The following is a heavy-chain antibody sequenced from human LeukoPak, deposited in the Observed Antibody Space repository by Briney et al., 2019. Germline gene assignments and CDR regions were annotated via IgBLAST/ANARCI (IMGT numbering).Heavy chain of an antibody. J-gene: IGHJ4*02. CDR3: VRYLGSTDY. V-gene: IGHV3-74*01. Sequence: GGSLRLSCAASGFTVSSNYMSWVRQTPGEGLVWVSRINGDGSATTYADSVKGRFTISRDNAKNALYLHMNSLRAEDTAVYYCVRYLGSTDYWGQGTLVTVSS. CDR2: INGDGSAT. D-gene: IGHD3-16*01. CDR1: GFTVSSNY.